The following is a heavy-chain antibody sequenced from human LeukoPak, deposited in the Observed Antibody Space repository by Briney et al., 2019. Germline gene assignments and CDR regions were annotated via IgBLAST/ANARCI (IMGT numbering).Heavy chain of an antibody. CDR3: ASQDYYDSSGFEYFQH. D-gene: IGHD3-22*01. CDR1: GFTVSSNY. J-gene: IGHJ1*01. Sequence: GGSLRLSCAASGFTVSSNYMSWVRQAPGKGLEWVSVIYSGGSTYYADSVKGRFTISRDNSKNTLYLQMNSLRAEDTTVYYCASQDYYDSSGFEYFQHWGQGTLVTVSS. CDR2: IYSGGST. V-gene: IGHV3-66*04.